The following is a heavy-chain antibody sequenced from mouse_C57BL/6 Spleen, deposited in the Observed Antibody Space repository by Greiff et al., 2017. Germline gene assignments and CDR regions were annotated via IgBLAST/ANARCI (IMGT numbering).Heavy chain of an antibody. Sequence: EVKVEESGGGLVQPGGSMKLSCAASGFTFSDAWMDWVRQSPEKGLEWVAEIRNKANNHATYYAESVKGRFTISRDDSKSSVYLQMNSLRAEDTGIYYCTIPIYYDYDVAMDYWGQGTSVTVSS. V-gene: IGHV6-6*01. D-gene: IGHD2-4*01. J-gene: IGHJ4*01. CDR1: GFTFSDAW. CDR3: TIPIYYDYDVAMDY. CDR2: IRNKANNHAT.